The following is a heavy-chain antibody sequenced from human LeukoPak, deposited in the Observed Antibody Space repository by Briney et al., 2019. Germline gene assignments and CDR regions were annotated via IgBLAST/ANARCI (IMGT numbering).Heavy chain of an antibody. J-gene: IGHJ4*02. Sequence: GASVKVSCKASGYTFTGYYMHWVRQAPGQGLEWMGWINPNSGGTNYAQKFQGRVTMTRDTSISTAYMELSRLRSEDTAVYYCARAKQWLVHHDYWGQGTLVTVSS. D-gene: IGHD6-19*01. CDR2: INPNSGGT. V-gene: IGHV1-2*02. CDR3: ARAKQWLVHHDY. CDR1: GYTFTGYY.